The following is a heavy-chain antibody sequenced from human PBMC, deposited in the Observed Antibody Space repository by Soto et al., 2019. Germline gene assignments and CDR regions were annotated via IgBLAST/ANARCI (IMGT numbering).Heavy chain of an antibody. CDR2: ISYDGSNK. V-gene: IGHV3-30*18. CDR3: AKTPIN. Sequence: PGGSLRLSCAASGFTFSSNGMHWVRQAPGKGLEWVAVISYDGSNKYYADSVKGRFTISRDNSKNTLYLQMNSLRAEDTAVYYCAKTPINWGQGTLVTVSS. CDR1: GFTFSSNG. J-gene: IGHJ4*02.